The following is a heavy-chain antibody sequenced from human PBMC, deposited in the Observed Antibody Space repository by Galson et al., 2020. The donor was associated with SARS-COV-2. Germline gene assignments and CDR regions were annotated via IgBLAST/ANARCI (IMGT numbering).Heavy chain of an antibody. V-gene: IGHV4-61*03. D-gene: IGHD2-2*01. CDR1: GVSVTSGSYY. Sequence: SETLSLTCTVSGVSVTSGSYYWTWIRQPQGEGLEWIGYIYYRGTTDSNPSLKSRVAISVDTSRNLFSLNLISVTAADTAVYFCAGERTFKDFGKYVRAFDVWGQGTMGTVSS. CDR3: AGERTFKDFGKYVRAFDV. J-gene: IGHJ3*01. CDR2: IYYRGTT.